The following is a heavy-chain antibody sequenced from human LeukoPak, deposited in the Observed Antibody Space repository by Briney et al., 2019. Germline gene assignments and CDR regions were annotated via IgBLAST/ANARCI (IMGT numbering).Heavy chain of an antibody. D-gene: IGHD3-22*01. J-gene: IGHJ5*02. V-gene: IGHV1-69*05. Sequence: SVKVSCKASGGTFSSYAISWVRQAPGQGLEWMGRIIPIFGTATYAQRFQGRVTITTDESTSTAYMELSSLRSEDTAVYYCAREARATIVGLNWFDPWGQGTLVTVSS. CDR1: GGTFSSYA. CDR2: IIPIFGTA. CDR3: AREARATIVGLNWFDP.